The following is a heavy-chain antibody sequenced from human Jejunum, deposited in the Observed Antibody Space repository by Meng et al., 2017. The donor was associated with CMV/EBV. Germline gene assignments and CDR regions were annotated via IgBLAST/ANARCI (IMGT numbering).Heavy chain of an antibody. CDR3: ARDLNESGNYSPFDP. J-gene: IGHJ5*02. CDR1: GYTFTAYY. Sequence: SGYTFTAYYRHWVRQAPGQGLEWMGWINPNSGGTNYAQKFQGRVTMTRDRSIGSAYMELGRLTSDDTAMYYCARDLNESGNYSPFDPWGQGTLVTVSS. CDR2: INPNSGGT. D-gene: IGHD1-26*01. V-gene: IGHV1-2*02.